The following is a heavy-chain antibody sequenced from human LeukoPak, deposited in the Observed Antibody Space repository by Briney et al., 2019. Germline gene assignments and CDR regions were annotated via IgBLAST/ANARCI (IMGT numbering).Heavy chain of an antibody. CDR1: GFTFSSYA. CDR2: ISYDGSNK. D-gene: IGHD3-3*01. Sequence: HPGGPLRLSCAASGFTFSSYAMHWVRQAPGKGLEWVAVISYDGSNKYYADSVKGRFTISRDNSKNTLYLQMNSLRAEDTAVYYCARDALYYDFWSGYYLYWGQGTLVTVSS. J-gene: IGHJ4*02. V-gene: IGHV3-30-3*01. CDR3: ARDALYYDFWSGYYLY.